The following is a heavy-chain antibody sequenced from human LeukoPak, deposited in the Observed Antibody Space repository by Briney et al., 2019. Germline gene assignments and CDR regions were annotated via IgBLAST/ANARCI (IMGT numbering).Heavy chain of an antibody. CDR3: ARYRTMVRGVQYYYYYGMDV. D-gene: IGHD3-10*01. CDR2: IKQDGSDD. J-gene: IGHJ6*02. CDR1: AFTCSSHW. Sequence: GGSLRLSCAASAFTCSSHWMSWVRQAPGKGLEGAANIKQDGSDDYYADSVKGRITIARDNAKNSLYLKMTSMRAEDTAVYYCARYRTMVRGVQYYYYYGMDVWGQGTTVTVSS. V-gene: IGHV3-7*01.